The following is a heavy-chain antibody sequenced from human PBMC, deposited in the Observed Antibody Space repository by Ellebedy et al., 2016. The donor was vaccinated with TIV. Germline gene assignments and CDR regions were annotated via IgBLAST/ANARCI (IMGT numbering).Heavy chain of an antibody. V-gene: IGHV3-9*01. CDR3: ARERDFWSGYHH. CDR2: ISWNSGRI. J-gene: IGHJ5*02. D-gene: IGHD3-3*01. Sequence: SLKISXAASGFTFDDHAMHWVRQGPGMGLEWVSSISWNSGRIDYADSVKGRFTISRDNAKNSLYLQMNSLRAEDTAVYYCARERDFWSGYHHWGQGTLVTVSS. CDR1: GFTFDDHA.